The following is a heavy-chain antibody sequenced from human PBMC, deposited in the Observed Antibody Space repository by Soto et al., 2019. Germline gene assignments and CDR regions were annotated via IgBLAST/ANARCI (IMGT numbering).Heavy chain of an antibody. CDR2: IKSKTDGGTT. CDR3: TTLYPDSLYYYGMDV. CDR1: GFTFSNAW. Sequence: GGSLRLSCAASGFTFSNAWMNWVRQAPGKGLEWVGRIKSKTDGGTTDYTAPVKGRFTISRDDSKNTLYLQMNRLKTEDTAVYYCTTLYPDSLYYYGMDVWGQGTTVTVSS. V-gene: IGHV3-15*07. D-gene: IGHD3-16*01. J-gene: IGHJ6*02.